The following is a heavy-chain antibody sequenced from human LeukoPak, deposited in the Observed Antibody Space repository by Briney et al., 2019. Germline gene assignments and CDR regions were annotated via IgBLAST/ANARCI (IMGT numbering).Heavy chain of an antibody. CDR1: GGSISSGSYY. D-gene: IGHD3-22*01. J-gene: IGHJ4*02. CDR2: IYTSGST. Sequence: PSETLSLTCTVSGGSISSGSYYWSWIRQPAGKGLEWIGRIYTSGSTNYNPSLKSRVTISVDTSKNQFSLKLSSVTAADTAVYYCARDESYYYDSSGYYYFDYWGQGTLVTVSS. V-gene: IGHV4-61*02. CDR3: ARDESYYYDSSGYYYFDY.